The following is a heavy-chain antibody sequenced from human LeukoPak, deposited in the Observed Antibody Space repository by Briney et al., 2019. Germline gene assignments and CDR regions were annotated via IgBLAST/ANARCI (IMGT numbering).Heavy chain of an antibody. Sequence: GGSLRLSCAASGFTLSSYGMHWVRQAPGKGLEWVAVISYDGSNKYYADSVKGRFTISRDNSKNTLYLQMNSLRAEDTAVYYCASEIVVVSGFDYWGQGTLVTVSS. V-gene: IGHV3-30*03. CDR3: ASEIVVVSGFDY. CDR1: GFTLSSYG. CDR2: ISYDGSNK. J-gene: IGHJ4*02. D-gene: IGHD2-15*01.